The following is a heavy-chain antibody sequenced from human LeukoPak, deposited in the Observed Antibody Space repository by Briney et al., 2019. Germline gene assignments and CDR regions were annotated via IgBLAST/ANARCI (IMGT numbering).Heavy chain of an antibody. J-gene: IGHJ4*02. V-gene: IGHV4-34*01. Sequence: SETLFLTCAVYGGSFSGYYWSWIRQPPGKGLEWIGEINHSGSTNYNPSLKSRVTISVDTSKNQFSLKLSSVTAADTAVYFCARARDSRGYQFKGFDYWGQGTLVTVSS. D-gene: IGHD3-22*01. CDR3: ARARDSRGYQFKGFDY. CDR1: GGSFSGYY. CDR2: INHSGST.